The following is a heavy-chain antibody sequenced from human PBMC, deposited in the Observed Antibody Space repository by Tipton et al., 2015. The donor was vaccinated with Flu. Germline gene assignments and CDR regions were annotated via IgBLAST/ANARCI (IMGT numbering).Heavy chain of an antibody. D-gene: IGHD3-22*01. CDR3: ARDLKWSSAYYNPFGY. CDR1: GFTFSAYV. V-gene: IGHV4-59*01. CDR2: MYYSGST. Sequence: LRLSCTPSGFTFSAYVMHWVRQAPGKGLEWIGYMYYSGSTKYNPSLKSRVTISIDTSKNQFSLKLTSVTAADTAVYYCARDLKWSSAYYNPFGYWGQGILVTVSS. J-gene: IGHJ4*02.